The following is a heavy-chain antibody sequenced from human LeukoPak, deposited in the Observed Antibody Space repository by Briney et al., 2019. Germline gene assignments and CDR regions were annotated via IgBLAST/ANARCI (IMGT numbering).Heavy chain of an antibody. CDR2: VSSSSSHK. J-gene: IGHJ6*02. CDR3: ARGPSSDWDQGLDV. Sequence: GGSLRLSCAASGFIFRNYNMDWVRQAPGKGLEWVSSVSSSSSHKYYADSVKGRFTISRDNAKNSLYLQMNSLRAEDTAVYYCARGPSSDWDQGLDVWGQGTTVTVSS. D-gene: IGHD6-25*01. V-gene: IGHV3-21*01. CDR1: GFIFRNYN.